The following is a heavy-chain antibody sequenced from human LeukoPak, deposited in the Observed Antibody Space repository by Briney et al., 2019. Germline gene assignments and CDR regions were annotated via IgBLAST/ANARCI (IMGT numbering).Heavy chain of an antibody. V-gene: IGHV3-20*04. J-gene: IGHJ4*02. CDR2: INWNGVST. CDR3: ARSGEGYYFDY. CDR1: GFTFYDYG. D-gene: IGHD3-16*01. Sequence: GGSLRLSWSASGFTFYDYGMSLVRQAPGKGLELVAGINWNGVSTGYADSVKGRFTISRDNANNSLYLQMNSLRAEDTALYYCARSGEGYYFDYWGQGTLVTVSS.